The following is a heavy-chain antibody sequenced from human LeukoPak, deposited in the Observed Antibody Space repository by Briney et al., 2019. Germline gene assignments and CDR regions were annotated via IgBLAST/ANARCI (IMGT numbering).Heavy chain of an antibody. D-gene: IGHD3-3*01. J-gene: IGHJ5*02. Sequence: GGSLRLSCAASGFTFSSYGMHWVRQAPGKGLEWVAVISYDGSNKYYVDSVKGRFTISRDNAKKSLFLQMNSLRAQDTAVYYCASSFSDDFWSGHSWGQGTLVTVSS. CDR3: ASSFSDDFWSGHS. V-gene: IGHV3-30*03. CDR2: ISYDGSNK. CDR1: GFTFSSYG.